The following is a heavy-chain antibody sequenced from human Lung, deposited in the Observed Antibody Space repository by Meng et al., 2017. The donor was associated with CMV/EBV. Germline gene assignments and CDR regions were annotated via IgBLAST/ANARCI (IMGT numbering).Heavy chain of an antibody. CDR2: IHSSGST. J-gene: IGHJ5*02. CDR1: GASISSGGYY. D-gene: IGHD3-10*01. V-gene: IGHV4-31*03. Sequence: GRLTQTCPGPVTPSQTLSLRGTVSGASISSGGYYWSWIRQHPGKGLEWIGYIHSSGSTYYTPSLRSRLTISVDTSKNQFSLKLSSVTAADTAVYYCARASYGSGSPLGESWFDPWGQGTLVTVSS. CDR3: ARASYGSGSPLGESWFDP.